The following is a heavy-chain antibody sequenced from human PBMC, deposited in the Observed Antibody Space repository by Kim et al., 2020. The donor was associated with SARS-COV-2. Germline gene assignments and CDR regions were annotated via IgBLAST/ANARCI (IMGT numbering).Heavy chain of an antibody. CDR1: GFTVSSYS. V-gene: IGHV3-21*01. Sequence: GGSLILSCAASGFTVSSYSMNWVRQAPGKGLEWVSSISSSSSYIYYADSVKGRFTISRDNAKNSLYLQMHSLRAEDTAVYYCSAQDERYSGYQKINYWGQGTLVTVSS. CDR2: ISSSSSYI. CDR3: SAQDERYSGYQKINY. D-gene: IGHD5-12*01. J-gene: IGHJ4*02.